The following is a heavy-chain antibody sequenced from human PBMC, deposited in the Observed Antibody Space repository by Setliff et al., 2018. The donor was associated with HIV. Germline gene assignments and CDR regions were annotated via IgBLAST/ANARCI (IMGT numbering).Heavy chain of an antibody. J-gene: IGHJ4*02. V-gene: IGHV1-8*02. CDR1: GYTFSDYD. CDR2: MNPNSGNT. D-gene: IGHD2-15*01. Sequence: ASVKVSCKASGYTFSDYDINWVRQATGQGLEWMGWMNPNSGNTGYAQKFQGRVTMTRNTSISTAYMQLSSLRSEDTAVYYCARGAPGRSCSGGSCSYFDYWGQGTLVTVSS. CDR3: ARGAPGRSCSGGSCSYFDY.